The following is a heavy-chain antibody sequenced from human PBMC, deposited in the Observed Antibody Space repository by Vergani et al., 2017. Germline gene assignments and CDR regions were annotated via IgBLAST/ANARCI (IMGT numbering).Heavy chain of an antibody. J-gene: IGHJ4*02. Sequence: VQLVESGGGLVQPGGSLRLSCAASGFTFSSYGMHWVRQAPGKGLEWVAVIRYDGSNKYYADSVKGRFTISSDNSKNTLYLQMNSLRAEDTAVYYCAKDLVGSNYFDYWGQGTLVTVSS. V-gene: IGHV3-30*02. CDR3: AKDLVGSNYFDY. CDR2: IRYDGSNK. CDR1: GFTFSSYG. D-gene: IGHD3-10*01.